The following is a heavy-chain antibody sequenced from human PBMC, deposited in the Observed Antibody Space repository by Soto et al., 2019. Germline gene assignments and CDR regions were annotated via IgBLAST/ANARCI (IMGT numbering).Heavy chain of an antibody. CDR3: TTSPFWSGYYFDY. CDR2: IKSKTDGGTT. V-gene: IGHV3-15*01. Sequence: GGSLRLSCAASGFTFSNAWMSWVRQAPGKGLEWVGRIKSKTDGGTTDYAAPVKGRFTISRDDSKNTLYLQMNSLKTEDTAVYYFTTSPFWSGYYFDYWGPGTLVTVSS. D-gene: IGHD3-3*01. CDR1: GFTFSNAW. J-gene: IGHJ4*02.